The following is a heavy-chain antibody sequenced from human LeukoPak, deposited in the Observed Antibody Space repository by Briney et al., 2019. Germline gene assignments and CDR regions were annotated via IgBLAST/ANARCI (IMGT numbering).Heavy chain of an antibody. CDR1: GYTFTSYA. J-gene: IGHJ2*01. D-gene: IGHD4-11*01. CDR2: INAGNGNT. V-gene: IGHV1-3*01. Sequence: GASVKVSCKAPGYTFTSYAMHWVRQAPGQRLEWMGWINAGNGNTKYSQKFQGRVTMTRDTSTSTLYMELSSLRSEDTAVYYCARDPGYSNYRYFDLWGRGTLVTVSS. CDR3: ARDPGYSNYRYFDL.